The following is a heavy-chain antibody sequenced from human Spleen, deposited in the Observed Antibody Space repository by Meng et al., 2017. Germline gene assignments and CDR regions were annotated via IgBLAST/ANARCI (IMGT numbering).Heavy chain of an antibody. CDR2: ISFDGNNK. Sequence: GESLKISCAASGFTFSSYAMHWVRQAPGKGLEWVAVISFDGNNKYYADSVKGRFTISRDNSKNTLYLQMNSLRAEDTAVYYCAKEGCSGGTCYSGTDYWGQGTLVTVSS. CDR1: GFTFSSYA. D-gene: IGHD2-15*01. J-gene: IGHJ4*02. V-gene: IGHV3-30*04. CDR3: AKEGCSGGTCYSGTDY.